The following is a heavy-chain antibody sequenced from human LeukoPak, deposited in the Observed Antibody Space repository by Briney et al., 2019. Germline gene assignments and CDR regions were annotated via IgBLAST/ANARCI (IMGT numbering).Heavy chain of an antibody. J-gene: IGHJ4*02. Sequence: SVKVSCKASGGTFSSYAISWVRQAPGQGLEWMGGIIPIFGTANYALKFQGRVTITADKSTSTAYMELSSLRSEDTAVYYCARVDSSSWYVAFDYWGQGTLVTVSS. CDR3: ARVDSSSWYVAFDY. V-gene: IGHV1-69*06. CDR1: GGTFSSYA. D-gene: IGHD6-13*01. CDR2: IIPIFGTA.